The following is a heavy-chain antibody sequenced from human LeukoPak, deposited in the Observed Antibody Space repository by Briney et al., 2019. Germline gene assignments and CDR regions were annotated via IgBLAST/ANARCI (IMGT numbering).Heavy chain of an antibody. V-gene: IGHV1-18*01. D-gene: IGHD3-3*01. Sequence: GASVKVSCKASGYTFTSYGISWVRQAPGQGLEWMGWISAYNGNTNYAQKLQGRVTMTTDTSTSTAYMELRSLRSDDTAVYYCARGSSGFWSGYYLFDYWGQGTLVTVSS. CDR2: ISAYNGNT. CDR1: GYTFTSYG. CDR3: ARGSSGFWSGYYLFDY. J-gene: IGHJ4*02.